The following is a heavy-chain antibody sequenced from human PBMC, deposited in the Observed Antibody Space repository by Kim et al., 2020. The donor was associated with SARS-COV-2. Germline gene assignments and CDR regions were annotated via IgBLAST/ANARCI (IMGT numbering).Heavy chain of an antibody. CDR3: ASCRGNYDMLTPFDF. J-gene: IGHJ4*01. Sequence: GGSLRLSCAASGFTFSSYAMHWVRQAPGKGLEWVAVISYDGSNKYYADSVQGRFTISRDNSKNTLYLQMKSLRAEDTAVYYCASCRGNYDMLTPFDFWG. CDR1: GFTFSSYA. D-gene: IGHD3-9*01. V-gene: IGHV3-30*04. CDR2: ISYDGSNK.